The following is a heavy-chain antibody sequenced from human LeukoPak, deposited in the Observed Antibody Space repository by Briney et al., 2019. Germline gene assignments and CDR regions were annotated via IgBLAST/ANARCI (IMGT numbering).Heavy chain of an antibody. V-gene: IGHV3-30*18. CDR3: AKGLQTNYYYYHAMDV. CDR2: ISYDGSNK. Sequence: PGGSLRLSCAASGFTFSSYGMHWVRQAPGKGLEWVAVISYDGSNKYYADSVKGRFTISRDNSKNTLYLQVNSLRAEDTAVYYCAKGLQTNYYYYHAMDVWGQGTTVTVSS. CDR1: GFTFSSYG. D-gene: IGHD4-11*01. J-gene: IGHJ6*02.